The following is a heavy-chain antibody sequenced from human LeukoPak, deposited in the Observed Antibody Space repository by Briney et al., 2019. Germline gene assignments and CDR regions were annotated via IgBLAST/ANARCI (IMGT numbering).Heavy chain of an antibody. CDR1: GYTFTSYY. CDR3: ARLETPGTFDI. V-gene: IGHV1-46*01. J-gene: IGHJ3*02. Sequence: ASVKVSCKASGYTFTSYYMHWVRQAPGQGLEWMGIINPSGGSTSYAQKFQGRVTMTRDMSTSTVYMELSSLRSEDTAVYYCARLETPGTFDIWGQGTIVTVSS. CDR2: INPSGGST.